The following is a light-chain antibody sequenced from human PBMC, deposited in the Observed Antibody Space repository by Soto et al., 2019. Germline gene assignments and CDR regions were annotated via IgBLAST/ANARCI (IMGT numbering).Light chain of an antibody. CDR2: DAS. Sequence: EIVLTQSPATLSLSPGERATLSCRASQSVSSYLAWYQQKPGQAPRLLIYDASNRATGIPARFSGSGSGTDFTLTISSLEPEDFAGYYCKQRSNWPPLTFGGGTKVEIK. CDR3: KQRSNWPPLT. CDR1: QSVSSY. J-gene: IGKJ4*01. V-gene: IGKV3-11*01.